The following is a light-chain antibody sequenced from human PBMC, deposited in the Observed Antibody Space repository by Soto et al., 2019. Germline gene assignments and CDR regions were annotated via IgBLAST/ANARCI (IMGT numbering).Light chain of an antibody. V-gene: IGLV1-40*01. J-gene: IGLJ1*01. CDR1: SANIGAGYD. CDR3: QSYDSNLRSYV. Sequence: QSVLTQPPSVSGAPGQRVTISCTGSSANIGAGYDVHWYQHLPGTAPTLLISANTNRPSGVPDRFSGSKSGTSASLAITGLQTDDEADYYCQSYDSNLRSYVFGTGTKVTVL. CDR2: ANT.